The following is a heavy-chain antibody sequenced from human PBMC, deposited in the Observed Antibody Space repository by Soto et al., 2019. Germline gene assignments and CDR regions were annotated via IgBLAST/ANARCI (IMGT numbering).Heavy chain of an antibody. V-gene: IGHV1-18*04. J-gene: IGHJ4*02. CDR1: GYTFTSYG. Sequence: ASVKVSCKASGYTFTSYGISWVRQAPGQGLEWMGWISAYNGNTNYAQKLQGRVTMTTDTSTSTAYMELRSLRSDDTAVYYCARPNKLLWFGELHYPPDYWGQRTLVTVCS. CDR2: ISAYNGNT. D-gene: IGHD3-10*01. CDR3: ARPNKLLWFGELHYPPDY.